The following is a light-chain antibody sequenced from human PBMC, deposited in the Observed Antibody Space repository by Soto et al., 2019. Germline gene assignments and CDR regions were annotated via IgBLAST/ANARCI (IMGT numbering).Light chain of an antibody. CDR1: SSDVGGYNY. Sequence: QSALTHPASVSGSPGQSITISCTGTSSDVGGYNYVSWYQHHPGKAPKLMIYDVSNRPSGVSNRFSGSKSGNTASLTISGVQAEDEASYYCSSYTTRATVVFGGGTKLTVL. CDR2: DVS. J-gene: IGLJ3*02. V-gene: IGLV2-14*03. CDR3: SSYTTRATVV.